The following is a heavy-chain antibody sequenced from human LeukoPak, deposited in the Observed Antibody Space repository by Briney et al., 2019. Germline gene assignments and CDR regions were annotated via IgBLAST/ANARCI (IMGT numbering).Heavy chain of an antibody. CDR2: IYYSGST. D-gene: IGHD6-19*01. J-gene: IGHJ4*02. Sequence: SETPSLTCTVSGGSISSSSYYWGWIRQPPGKGLEWIGSIYYSGSTYYNPSLKSRVTISVDTSKNQFSLKLSSVTAADTAVYYCAINSGWYRNFDYWGQGTLVTVSS. V-gene: IGHV4-39*07. CDR3: AINSGWYRNFDY. CDR1: GGSISSSSYY.